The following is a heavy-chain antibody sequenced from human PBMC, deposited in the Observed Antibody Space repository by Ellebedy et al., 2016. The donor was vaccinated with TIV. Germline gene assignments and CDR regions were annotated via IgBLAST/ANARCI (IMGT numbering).Heavy chain of an antibody. CDR1: GYTFTSYD. D-gene: IGHD5-18*01. J-gene: IGHJ4*02. CDR3: ARIHSYGYGDFDY. V-gene: IGHV1-8*01. Sequence: ASVKVSXXASGYTFTSYDINWVRQATGQGLEWMGWMNPNSGNTGYAQKFQGRVTMTRNTSISTAYMELSSLRSEDTAVYYCARIHSYGYGDFDYWGQGTLVTVSS. CDR2: MNPNSGNT.